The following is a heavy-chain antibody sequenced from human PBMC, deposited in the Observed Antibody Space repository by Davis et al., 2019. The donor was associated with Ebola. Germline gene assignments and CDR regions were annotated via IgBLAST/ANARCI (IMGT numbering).Heavy chain of an antibody. J-gene: IGHJ6*02. V-gene: IGHV1-69*02. Sequence: SVKVSCKASGGTFSSYTISWVRQAPGQGLEWMGRIIPILGIANYAQKFQGRVTITADKSTSTAYMELSSLRSEDTAVYYCARYDSSGYSPVGMDVWGQGTTVTVSS. CDR2: IIPILGIA. CDR1: GGTFSSYT. CDR3: ARYDSSGYSPVGMDV. D-gene: IGHD3-22*01.